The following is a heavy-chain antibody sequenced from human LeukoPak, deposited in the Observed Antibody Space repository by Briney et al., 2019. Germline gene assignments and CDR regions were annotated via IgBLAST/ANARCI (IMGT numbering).Heavy chain of an antibody. CDR3: ARADYDSSGYYYSNWFDP. V-gene: IGHV4-59*12. D-gene: IGHD3-22*01. CDR1: GGSISSYY. Sequence: SETLSLTCTVSGGSISSYYWSWIRQPPGKGLEWIGYIYYSGSTNYNPSLKSRVTISVDTSKNQFSLKLSSVTAADTAVYYCARADYDSSGYYYSNWFDPWGQGTLVTVSS. CDR2: IYYSGST. J-gene: IGHJ5*02.